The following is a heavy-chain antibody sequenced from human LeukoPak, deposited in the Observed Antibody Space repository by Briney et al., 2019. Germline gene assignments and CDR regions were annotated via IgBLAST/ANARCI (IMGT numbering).Heavy chain of an antibody. V-gene: IGHV3-49*03. Sequence: PGGSLRLSCTASGFTFGDYAMSWFRQAPGKGLEWVGYIRSKAYGGTTEYAASVKGRFTTSRDDSKSIAYLQMNSLKTEDTAVYYCTRDLYPDAFDIWGQGTMVTVSS. D-gene: IGHD2-15*01. J-gene: IGHJ3*02. CDR2: IRSKAYGGTT. CDR3: TRDLYPDAFDI. CDR1: GFTFGDYA.